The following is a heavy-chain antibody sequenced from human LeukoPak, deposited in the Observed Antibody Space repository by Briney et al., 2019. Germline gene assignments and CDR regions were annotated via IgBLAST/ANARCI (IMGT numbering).Heavy chain of an antibody. V-gene: IGHV3-23*01. CDR3: AKDYSYCSSTSCYSTPDAFDI. Sequence: GGSLRLSCAASGFNFSSYAMSWARQRPRTGLDGVSAISSSGCSTYYADSVKGRFTISRDNSKNTLYLQMNSLRAEDTAVYYCAKDYSYCSSTSCYSTPDAFDIWGQGTMVTVSS. CDR1: GFNFSSYA. J-gene: IGHJ3*02. CDR2: ISSSGCST. D-gene: IGHD2-2*01.